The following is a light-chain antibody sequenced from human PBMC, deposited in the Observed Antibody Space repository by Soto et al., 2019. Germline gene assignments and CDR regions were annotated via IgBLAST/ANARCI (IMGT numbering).Light chain of an antibody. CDR3: QQCFSSPFT. CDR1: QSIRSH. CDR2: AAS. J-gene: IGKJ3*01. V-gene: IGKV1-39*01. Sequence: DIQMTQSPSSLSASVGDRVSITCRASQSIRSHLNWYQHKPGKAPKVLIYAASSLLGEVPSRFSGSGSGTDFTLTIKSLQPEDFATYYCQQCFSSPFTFGPGTKVDVK.